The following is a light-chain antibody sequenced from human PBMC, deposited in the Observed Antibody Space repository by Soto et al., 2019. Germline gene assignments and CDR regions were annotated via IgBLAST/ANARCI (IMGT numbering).Light chain of an antibody. CDR3: QAYDYSLTAFV. CDR1: NSNLGAGYD. V-gene: IGLV1-40*01. CDR2: GNR. Sequence: QAVLTQPPSVSGAPWQRVTISCTGNNSNLGAGYDVHWYQQLPGAAPKLVVFGNRNRPSGVPERFSGSKSGTSASLAITGLQAEDEADYYCQAYDYSLTAFVFGGGTKLTVL. J-gene: IGLJ3*02.